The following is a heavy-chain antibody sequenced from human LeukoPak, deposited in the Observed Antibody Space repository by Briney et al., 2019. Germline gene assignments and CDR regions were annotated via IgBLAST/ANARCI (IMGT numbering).Heavy chain of an antibody. CDR3: ARDLEDGYERGDLFGAFDI. V-gene: IGHV4-59*01. D-gene: IGHD5-24*01. Sequence: SETLSLTCTVSGGSISSYYWSWIRQPPGKGLEWIGYIYYSGSTNYNPSLKSRVTISVDTSKNQFSLKPSSVTAADTAVYYRARDLEDGYERGDLFGAFDIWGQGTMVTVSS. CDR2: IYYSGST. J-gene: IGHJ3*02. CDR1: GGSISSYY.